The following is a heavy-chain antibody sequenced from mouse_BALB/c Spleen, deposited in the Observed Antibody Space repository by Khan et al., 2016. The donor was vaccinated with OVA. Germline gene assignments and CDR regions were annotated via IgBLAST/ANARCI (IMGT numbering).Heavy chain of an antibody. V-gene: IGHV1-9*01. CDR1: GYTFSSYW. CDR2: ILPGSGRN. Sequence: VQLQQSGAELMEPGASVKISCKATGYTFSSYWIEWVKQRPGHGLEWIGEILPGSGRNNYNEKFKGKATFTADTSSNTAYMQLSSLTAEDSAVYYCARGNYYGSSSWFGYWGQGTLVTVSA. D-gene: IGHD1-1*01. J-gene: IGHJ3*01. CDR3: ARGNYYGSSSWFGY.